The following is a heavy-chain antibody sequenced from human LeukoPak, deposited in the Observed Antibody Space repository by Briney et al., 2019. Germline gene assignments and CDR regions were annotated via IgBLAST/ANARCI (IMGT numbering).Heavy chain of an antibody. CDR2: IKQDGSET. Sequence: PGRSLRPACAAAGFTFNGYWMSWVRQAAGKWRGLVANIKQDGSETNYVDSVRGRVTMSRDNAENSLFLQMNRLRVEDTAVYYCTRDFGRSSYYFDFWGQGTLVTVSS. CDR3: TRDFGRSSYYFDF. V-gene: IGHV3-7*01. CDR1: GFTFNGYW. J-gene: IGHJ4*02. D-gene: IGHD3-3*01.